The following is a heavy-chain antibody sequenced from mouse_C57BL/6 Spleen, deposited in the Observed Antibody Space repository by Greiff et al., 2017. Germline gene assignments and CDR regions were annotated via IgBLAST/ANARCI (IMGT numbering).Heavy chain of an antibody. J-gene: IGHJ2*01. CDR1: GYTFTGYW. D-gene: IGHD1-1*01. CDR3: ARTLLLLGYFDY. V-gene: IGHV1-9*01. CDR2: ILPGSGNT. Sequence: QVQLQQSGAELMKPGASVKLSCKATGYTFTGYWIEWVKQRPGHGLEWIGEILPGSGNTNYNEKFKGKATITADTSSNTAYMQLSSLTTEDSAIYYCARTLLLLGYFDYWGQGTTLTVSS.